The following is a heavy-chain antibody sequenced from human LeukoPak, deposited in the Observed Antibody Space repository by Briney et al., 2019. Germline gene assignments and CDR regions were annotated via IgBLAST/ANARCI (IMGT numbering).Heavy chain of an antibody. CDR1: GFTFTDYY. CDR3: AREMATMDISFDY. V-gene: IGHV3-11*04. Sequence: GGSLRLSCAASGFTFTDYYMSWIRQAPGKGLEWVSYISSSGSTIYYADSVKGRFTISRDNSKNTLYLQMNSLRAEDTAVYYCAREMATMDISFDYWGQGTLVTVSS. CDR2: ISSSGSTI. J-gene: IGHJ4*02. D-gene: IGHD5-24*01.